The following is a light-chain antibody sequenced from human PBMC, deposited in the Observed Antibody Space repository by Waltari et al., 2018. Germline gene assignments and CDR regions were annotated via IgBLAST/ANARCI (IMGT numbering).Light chain of an antibody. V-gene: IGKV4-1*01. Sequence: DIVMTQSPDSLAVSLGERATINCKSSQSVLASYNSKPYITWYQQKPGQPPKLLINWASTRGSGFPDRFSGSGSGTDFTLTINSLQAEDVAVYYCHQYYIPPLTFGQGTRLEIK. CDR3: HQYYIPPLT. CDR1: QSVLASYNSKPY. CDR2: WAS. J-gene: IGKJ5*01.